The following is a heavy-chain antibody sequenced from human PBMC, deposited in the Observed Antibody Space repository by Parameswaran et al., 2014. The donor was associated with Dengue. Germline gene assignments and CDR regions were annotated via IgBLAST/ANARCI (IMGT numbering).Heavy chain of an antibody. J-gene: IGHJ6*02. CDR2: IDPSDSYT. CDR3: ARRQHGYYYYGMDV. V-gene: IGHV5-10-1*01. Sequence: VRQMPGKGLEWMGRIDPSDSYTNYSPSFQGHVTISADKSISTAYLQWSSLKASDTAMYYCARRQHGYYYYGMDVWGQGTTVTVSS.